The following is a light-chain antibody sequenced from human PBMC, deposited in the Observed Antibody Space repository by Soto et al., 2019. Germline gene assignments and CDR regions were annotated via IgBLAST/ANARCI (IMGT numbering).Light chain of an antibody. V-gene: IGKV3-11*01. CDR2: DAS. CDR1: QSVSRN. CDR3: QQRSSWPIT. Sequence: EVVLTQSPATLSVSPGDRATLSCRASQSVSRNLAWYQQKPGQAPRLLIYDASRRATGIPARFSGSGSGADFTLTISTLEPEDFAVYYCQQRSSWPITFGQGTRLETK. J-gene: IGKJ5*01.